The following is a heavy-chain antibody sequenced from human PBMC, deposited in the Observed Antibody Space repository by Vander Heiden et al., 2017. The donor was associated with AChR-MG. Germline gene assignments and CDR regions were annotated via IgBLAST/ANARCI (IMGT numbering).Heavy chain of an antibody. Sequence: QVQLQEAGPGLVKPSQTLSLTCTVSAGSISSGGYCWSWIRQHPGKGLEWIGYIYYSGSTSYNPSLKSRVTISVDTSKNQFSLKLSSMTAADTAVYYCARRGGYSVHDWGQGTLVTVSS. J-gene: IGHJ4*02. CDR1: AGSISSGGYC. V-gene: IGHV4-31*03. D-gene: IGHD5-12*01. CDR3: ARRGGYSVHD. CDR2: IYYSGST.